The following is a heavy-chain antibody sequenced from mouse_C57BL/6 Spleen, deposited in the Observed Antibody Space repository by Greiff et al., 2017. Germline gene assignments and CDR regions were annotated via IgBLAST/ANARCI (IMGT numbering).Heavy chain of an antibody. CDR2: IDPETGGT. V-gene: IGHV1-15*01. CDR3: TRAAIYDGYCDV. J-gene: IGHJ1*03. CDR1: GYTFTDYE. D-gene: IGHD2-3*01. Sequence: QVQLQQSGAELVRPGASVTLSCKASGYTFTDYEMHWVKQTPVHGLEWIGAIDPETGGTAYNQKFKGKAILTADKSSSTAYMELRSLTSEDSAVYYCTRAAIYDGYCDVWGTGTTVTVSS.